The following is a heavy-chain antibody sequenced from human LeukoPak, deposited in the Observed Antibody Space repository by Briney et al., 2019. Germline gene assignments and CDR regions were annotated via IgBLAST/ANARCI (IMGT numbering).Heavy chain of an antibody. V-gene: IGHV4-38-2*02. D-gene: IGHD5-18*01. CDR2: IYHSGST. Sequence: PSETLSLTCTVSGYSISSGHYWGWIRQPPGKGLEWIGSIYHSGSTYYNPSLKSRVTISVDTSKNQFSLKLSSVTAADTAVYYCAKSSYSIFDYWGQGTLVTVSS. CDR3: AKSSYSIFDY. CDR1: GYSISSGHY. J-gene: IGHJ4*02.